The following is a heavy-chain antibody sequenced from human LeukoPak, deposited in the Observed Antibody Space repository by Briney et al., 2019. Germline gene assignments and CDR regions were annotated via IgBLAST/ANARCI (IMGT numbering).Heavy chain of an antibody. CDR3: ARLQSSTESVYYYYYGMDV. Sequence: GASVKVSCKASGYTFTSYAMHWVRQAPGQRLEWMGWINAGNGNTKYSQKFQVRVTITRDTSASTAYMELSSLRSEDTAVYYCARLQSSTESVYYYYYGMDVWGQGTTVTVSS. CDR1: GYTFTSYA. V-gene: IGHV1-3*01. CDR2: INAGNGNT. D-gene: IGHD6-13*01. J-gene: IGHJ6*02.